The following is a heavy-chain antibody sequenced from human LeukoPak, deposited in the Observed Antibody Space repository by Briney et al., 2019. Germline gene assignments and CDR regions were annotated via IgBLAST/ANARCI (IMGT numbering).Heavy chain of an antibody. V-gene: IGHV3-48*04. D-gene: IGHD6-19*01. CDR2: ISSSSTI. J-gene: IGHJ3*02. CDR3: ASDRPRIAVAVAAFDI. Sequence: GGSLRLSCAASGFTFSSYSMNWVRQAPGKGLEWVSYISSSSTIYYADSVKGRFTISRDNAKNSLYLQMNSLRAEDTAVYYCASDRPRIAVAVAAFDIWGQGTMVTVSS. CDR1: GFTFSSYS.